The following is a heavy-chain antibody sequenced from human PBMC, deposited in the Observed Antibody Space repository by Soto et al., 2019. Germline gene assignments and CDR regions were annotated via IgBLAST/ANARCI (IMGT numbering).Heavy chain of an antibody. CDR2: VYYRGRS. Sequence: SETLSLTCTVSGGSITNSSYYWDWIRQSPGKGLEWIGSVYYRGRSYSKSSVKSRVTISVDTSKNRFSLSLNSVTASDTAVYFCVSQRTTVPTQAYFDYWGPGALVTVSS. J-gene: IGHJ4*02. CDR3: VSQRTTVPTQAYFDY. V-gene: IGHV4-39*01. D-gene: IGHD4-17*01. CDR1: GGSITNSSYY.